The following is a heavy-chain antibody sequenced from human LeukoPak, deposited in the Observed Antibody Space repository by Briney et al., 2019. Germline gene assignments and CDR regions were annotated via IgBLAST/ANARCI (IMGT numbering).Heavy chain of an antibody. J-gene: IGHJ4*02. V-gene: IGHV4-34*01. Sequence: PSETLSLTCAVYGGSFSGYYWSWIRQPPGKGLEWIGEINHSGSTNYNPSLKSRVTTSVDTSKNQFSLKLSSVTAADTAVYYCARYSYCSGGSCYDPPDYWGQGTLVTVSS. CDR2: INHSGST. D-gene: IGHD2-15*01. CDR3: ARYSYCSGGSCYDPPDY. CDR1: GGSFSGYY.